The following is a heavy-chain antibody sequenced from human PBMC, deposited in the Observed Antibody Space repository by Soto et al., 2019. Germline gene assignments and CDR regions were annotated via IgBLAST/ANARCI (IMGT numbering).Heavy chain of an antibody. V-gene: IGHV3-7*01. CDR2: IKQDGSEK. J-gene: IGHJ4*02. CDR1: KFTFSSYW. Sequence: EVQLVESGGGLVQPGGSPRLSCAASKFTFSSYWMNWVRQAPGKGLEWVANIKQDGSEKYYVDSVKGRFTISRDNAKNALYLQMNSLRAEDTAVYYCAGGGGWVIDSWGQGALVTVSS. CDR3: AGGGGWVIDS. D-gene: IGHD3-16*01.